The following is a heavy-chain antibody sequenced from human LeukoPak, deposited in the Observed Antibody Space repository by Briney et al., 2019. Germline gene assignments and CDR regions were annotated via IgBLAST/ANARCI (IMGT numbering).Heavy chain of an antibody. CDR3: TRDLMDYDVSTGLHHYYMDV. CDR2: INGDGRNI. J-gene: IGHJ6*02. D-gene: IGHD3-9*01. CDR1: GFTFSSYW. Sequence: GGSLRLSCVASGFTFSSYWMHWVRQDPRKGLVWVSRINGDGRNINYADSVRGRFTISRDNAKNTLYLQMNTLRVEDTAVYYCTRDLMDYDVSTGLHHYYMDVWGQGTTVTVPS. V-gene: IGHV3-74*01.